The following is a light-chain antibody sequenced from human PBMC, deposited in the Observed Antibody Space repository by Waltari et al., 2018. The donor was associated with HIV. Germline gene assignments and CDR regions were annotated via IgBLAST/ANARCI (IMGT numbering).Light chain of an antibody. V-gene: IGKV1-5*03. CDR1: QNVDSW. CDR2: KAS. Sequence: IQMTQSPSILSASVGDRITITCRDSQNVDSWLAWYQQRPGRAPKLLIYKASTLEHGVPERFTGSGSGTNFTLTINSLHTDDFATYYCQQYNSDFYTFGLGTRLDLK. J-gene: IGKJ2*01. CDR3: QQYNSDFYT.